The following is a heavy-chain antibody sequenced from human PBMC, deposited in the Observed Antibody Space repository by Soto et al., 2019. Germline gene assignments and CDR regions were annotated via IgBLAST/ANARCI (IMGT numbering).Heavy chain of an antibody. CDR3: ARDGDFRTGNVTVG. J-gene: IGHJ6*02. CDR1: GFTFSSYS. D-gene: IGHD3-3*01. V-gene: IGHV3-48*02. CDR2: ISSSSSTI. Sequence: SGGSLRLSCAASGFTFSSYSMNWVRQAPGKGLEWVSYISSSSSTIYYADSVKGRFTISRDNAKNSLYLQMNSLRDEDTAVYYCARDGDFRTGNVTVGWGQGATVTVSS.